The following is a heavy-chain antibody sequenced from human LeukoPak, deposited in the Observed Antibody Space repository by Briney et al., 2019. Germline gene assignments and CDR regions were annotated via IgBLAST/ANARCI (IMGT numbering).Heavy chain of an antibody. CDR3: AKDIVAGSFDY. V-gene: IGHV3-74*01. J-gene: IGHJ4*02. CDR2: INGDGSRT. CDR1: GFTFTSYW. D-gene: IGHD5-12*01. Sequence: PGGSLRLSCVASGFTFTSYWMHWVRQAPGKGLVWVSRINGDGSRTEYVDSVKGRFTISRDNAKNTVYLQMNSLRAEDTAVYYCAKDIVAGSFDYWGQGTLVTVSS.